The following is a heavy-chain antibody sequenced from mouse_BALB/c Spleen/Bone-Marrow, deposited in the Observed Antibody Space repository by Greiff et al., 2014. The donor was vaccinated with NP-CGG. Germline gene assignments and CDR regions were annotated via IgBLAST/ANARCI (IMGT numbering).Heavy chain of an antibody. D-gene: IGHD2-3*01. CDR1: GFAFSSYD. Sequence: EVQGVESGGGLVKPGGSLKLSRAASGFAFSSYDMSWVRQTPEKRLEWVAYISHGGGTTYYSDTVKGRFTISRDNAKNTLYLQMSSLKSEDTAIYYCTRHGGYYPYYYAMDYWGQGTSVTVSS. V-gene: IGHV5-12-1*01. CDR3: TRHGGYYPYYYAMDY. CDR2: ISHGGGTT. J-gene: IGHJ4*01.